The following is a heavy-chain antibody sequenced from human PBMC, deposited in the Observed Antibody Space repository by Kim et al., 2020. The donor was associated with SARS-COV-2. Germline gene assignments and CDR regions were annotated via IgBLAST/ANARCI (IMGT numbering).Heavy chain of an antibody. V-gene: IGHV5-51*01. D-gene: IGHD2-2*01. CDR3: ARRQSRVGPYGMDV. J-gene: IGHJ6*01. Sequence: GESLKISCTASGYVFFTYWIAWVRQVPGKGLEWMGVIFPGDSDTTYSPSFQGQVTISVDKSTATAYLQWSSLKASDSAMYFCARRQSRVGPYGMDVWGQGTTVPVSS. CDR2: IFPGDSDT. CDR1: GYVFFTYW.